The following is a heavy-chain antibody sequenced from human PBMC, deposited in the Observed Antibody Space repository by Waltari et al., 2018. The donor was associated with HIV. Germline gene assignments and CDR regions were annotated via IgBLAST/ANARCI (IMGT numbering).Heavy chain of an antibody. CDR3: AKDDRASRGLDD. CDR1: GLRFRNYA. Sequence: EVQLLESGGGLVQPGGSLSLSCAASGLRFRNYAMSWVRQAPGKGLEWVAVVRDIDSTYYVDSVKGRFIISRDDSKDSLYLQMNSLRVEDTAVYYCAKDDRASRGLDDWGQGTLVTVSS. V-gene: IGHV3-23*01. CDR2: VRDIDST. J-gene: IGHJ4*02. D-gene: IGHD5-12*01.